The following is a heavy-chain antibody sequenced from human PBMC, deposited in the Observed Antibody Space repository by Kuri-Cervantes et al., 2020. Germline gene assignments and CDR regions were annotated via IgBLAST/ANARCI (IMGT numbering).Heavy chain of an antibody. Sequence: GGSLRLSCAASGFTFSSYWMSWVRQAPGKGLEWVANIKQDGSEKYYVDSVKGRFTISRDNAKNSLYLQMNSLRAEDTAVYYCARGGRWFNDAFDIWGQGKKVTVSS. CDR1: GFTFSSYW. CDR3: ARGGRWFNDAFDI. CDR2: IKQDGSEK. V-gene: IGHV3-7*04. J-gene: IGHJ3*02. D-gene: IGHD4-23*01.